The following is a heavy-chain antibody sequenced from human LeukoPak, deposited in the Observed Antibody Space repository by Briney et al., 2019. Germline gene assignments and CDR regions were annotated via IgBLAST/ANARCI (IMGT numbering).Heavy chain of an antibody. V-gene: IGHV4-39*07. Sequence: SETLSLTCTVSGGSISSSSYYWGWIRQPPGKGLEWIGSIYYSGSTYYNPSLKSRVTISVDTSKNQFSLKLSSVTAADTAVYYCARDRALYGDYDYWGQGTLVTVSS. D-gene: IGHD4-17*01. CDR1: GGSISSSSYY. CDR2: IYYSGST. J-gene: IGHJ4*02. CDR3: ARDRALYGDYDY.